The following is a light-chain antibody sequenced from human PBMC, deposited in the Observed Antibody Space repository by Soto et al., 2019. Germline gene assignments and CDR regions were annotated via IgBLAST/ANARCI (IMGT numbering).Light chain of an antibody. CDR3: QQYASSVT. J-gene: IGKJ1*01. Sequence: EILLTQSPGSLSLSPGDRATLSCRASQSFSSTFFAWYQQKPGQAPRLLIYGASSRATGIPDRFSGSGSGTDVTLTISRLEPEGFAVYYCQQYASSVTFGQGTKVEMK. CDR1: QSFSSTF. CDR2: GAS. V-gene: IGKV3-20*01.